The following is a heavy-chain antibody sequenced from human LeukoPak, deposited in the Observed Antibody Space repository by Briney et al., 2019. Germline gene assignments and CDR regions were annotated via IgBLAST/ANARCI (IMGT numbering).Heavy chain of an antibody. CDR3: SRYRYHLLYFDY. Sequence: GGSLRLSCAASGFTFSNAWMSWVRQAPGKGLEWVGRIKSKTDGGTTDYAAPVKGRFTISRDDSKNTLYLQMNSLRAEDTALYYCSRYRYHLLYFDYWGQGTLVTVSS. CDR2: IKSKTDGGTT. V-gene: IGHV3-15*01. J-gene: IGHJ4*02. CDR1: GFTFSNAW. D-gene: IGHD2-2*01.